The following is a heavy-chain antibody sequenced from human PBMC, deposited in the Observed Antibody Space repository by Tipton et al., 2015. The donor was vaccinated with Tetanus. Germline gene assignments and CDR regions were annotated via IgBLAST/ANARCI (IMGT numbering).Heavy chain of an antibody. Sequence: TLSLTCTVSGGSISSSSYYWGWIRQPPGKGLEWIGSMSYSGRTYYNPPLKSRVTISVDTSKNQFSLELSSVTAADTAVYYCARLREIVSRSGWAFDYWGQGILVTVSS. D-gene: IGHD5/OR15-5a*01. CDR3: ARLREIVSRSGWAFDY. CDR2: MSYSGRT. CDR1: GGSISSSSYY. J-gene: IGHJ4*02. V-gene: IGHV4-39*01.